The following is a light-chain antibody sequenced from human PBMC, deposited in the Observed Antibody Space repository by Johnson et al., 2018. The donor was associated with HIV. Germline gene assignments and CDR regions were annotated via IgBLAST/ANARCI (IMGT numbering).Light chain of an antibody. J-gene: IGLJ1*01. V-gene: IGLV1-51*02. Sequence: VLTQPPSVSAAPGQKVTISCSGSSSNIGNNYVSWYQQLPGTAPKLLIYENNKRPSGIPDRFSGSKSGPSATLGITGLQPGYGADYYCGTWDSSLSAGHNYVFGTGTKVTVL. CDR2: ENN. CDR1: SSNIGNNY. CDR3: GTWDSSLSAGHNYV.